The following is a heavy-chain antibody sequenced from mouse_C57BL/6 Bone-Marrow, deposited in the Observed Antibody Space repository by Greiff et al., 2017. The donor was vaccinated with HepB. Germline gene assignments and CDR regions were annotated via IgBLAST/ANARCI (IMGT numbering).Heavy chain of an antibody. D-gene: IGHD4-1*01. CDR1: GYTFTSYW. Sequence: QVQLQQPGAELVKPGASVKMSCKASGYTFTSYWITWVKQRPGQGLEWIGDIYPGSGSTNYNEKFKSKATLTVDKPSSTAYMQLSSLTSEDSAVYYCARGTGDYWGQGTTLTVSS. CDR3: ARGTGDY. V-gene: IGHV1-55*01. J-gene: IGHJ2*01. CDR2: IYPGSGST.